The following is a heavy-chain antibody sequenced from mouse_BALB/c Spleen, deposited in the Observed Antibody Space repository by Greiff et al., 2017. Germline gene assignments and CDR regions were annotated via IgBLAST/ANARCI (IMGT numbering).Heavy chain of an antibody. CDR3: ARDYGYYFDD. J-gene: IGHJ2*01. CDR1: GYTFTSYW. Sequence: QVQLQQSGAELAKPGASVKMSCKASGYTFTSYWMHWVKQRPGQGLEWIGYITPSTGYTEYNQKFKDKATLTADKSSSTAYMQLSSLTSEDSAVYYCARDYGYYFDDWGQGTTLTVSS. D-gene: IGHD1-2*01. V-gene: IGHV1-7*01. CDR2: ITPSTGYT.